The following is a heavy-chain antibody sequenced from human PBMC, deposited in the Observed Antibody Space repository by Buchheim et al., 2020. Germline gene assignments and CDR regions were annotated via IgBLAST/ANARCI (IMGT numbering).Heavy chain of an antibody. J-gene: IGHJ4*02. Sequence: QVQLVESGGGVVQPGRSLRLSCAASGFTFSSYAMHWVRQAPGKGLEWVAVISYDGSNKYYADSVKGRFTISRDNSQNTLYLQMNSLRAEDTAVYYCARDRYYDSSGYLDYWGQGTL. D-gene: IGHD3-22*01. CDR1: GFTFSSYA. CDR2: ISYDGSNK. CDR3: ARDRYYDSSGYLDY. V-gene: IGHV3-30*04.